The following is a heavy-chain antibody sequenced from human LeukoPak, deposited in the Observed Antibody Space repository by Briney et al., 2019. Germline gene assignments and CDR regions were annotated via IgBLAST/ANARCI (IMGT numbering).Heavy chain of an antibody. CDR2: ICKSGDRT. CDR3: VKGEGTHSFADS. D-gene: IGHD5-18*01. J-gene: IGHJ4*02. Sequence: PGGSLRLSCAASGFTFNNYAMSWGRQAPGTGLEWGSAICKSGDRTYYADSVKGRFTISRDNSRNTVYLQINSLRDEDTATYYCVKGEGTHSFADSWGQGTLVTVSS. CDR1: GFTFNNYA. V-gene: IGHV3-23*05.